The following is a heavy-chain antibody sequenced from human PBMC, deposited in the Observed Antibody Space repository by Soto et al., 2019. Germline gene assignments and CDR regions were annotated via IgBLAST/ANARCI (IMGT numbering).Heavy chain of an antibody. D-gene: IGHD6-6*01. Sequence: GGSLRLSCAASGFTVSSNYMSWVRQAPGKGLEWVSVIYSGGSTYYADSVKGRFTISRDNSKNTLYLQMNSLRAEDTAVYYCARDRFELIAARIWHSGMDVWGQGTTVTVSS. CDR1: GFTVSSNY. CDR2: IYSGGST. V-gene: IGHV3-53*01. CDR3: ARDRFELIAARIWHSGMDV. J-gene: IGHJ6*02.